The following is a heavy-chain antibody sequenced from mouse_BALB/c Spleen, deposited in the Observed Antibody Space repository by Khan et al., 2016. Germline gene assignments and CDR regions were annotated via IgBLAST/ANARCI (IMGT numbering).Heavy chain of an antibody. CDR2: ISYSGST. CDR1: GYSITSDYA. J-gene: IGHJ1*01. Sequence: EVQLQESGPGLVKPSQSLSLTCTVTGYSITSDYAWNWIRQFPGNKLEWMGYISYSGSTSYNPSLKSRITITRDTSKNQFFLQLNSVTTEDTATYYCARAPPRWYFAVWGAGTTVTVSS. CDR3: ARAPPRWYFAV. V-gene: IGHV3-2*02.